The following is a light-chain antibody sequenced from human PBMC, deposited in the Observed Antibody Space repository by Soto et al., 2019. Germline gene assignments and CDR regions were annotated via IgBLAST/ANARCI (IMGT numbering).Light chain of an antibody. CDR1: SSNSGAGYD. CDR3: QSYDSSLSGVV. Sequence: QSVLTQPPSVSGAPGQRVTISCTGSSSNSGAGYDVHWYQQLPGTAPKLLMYGNSNRPSGVPDRFSGSRSGTSASLAITGLQAEDEADYYCQSYDSSLSGVVFGGGTKQTVL. J-gene: IGLJ2*01. V-gene: IGLV1-40*01. CDR2: GNS.